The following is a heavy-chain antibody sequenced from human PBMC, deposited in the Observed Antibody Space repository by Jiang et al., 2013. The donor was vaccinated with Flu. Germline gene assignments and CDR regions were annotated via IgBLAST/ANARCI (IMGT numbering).Heavy chain of an antibody. J-gene: IGHJ4*02. V-gene: IGHV1-46*01. CDR3: ARETTAAGSFDS. CDR1: GYSFSDYF. D-gene: IGHD6-13*01. CDR2: INPTGGRV. Sequence: GAEVKKPGASVGVSCRASGYSFSDYFIHWVRQAPGQGLEWMGMINPTGGRVNFAQNFQDRVTVSRDTSTNTVSMYLSSLSFEDTAMYYCARETTAAGSFDSWGQGSLVTVSS.